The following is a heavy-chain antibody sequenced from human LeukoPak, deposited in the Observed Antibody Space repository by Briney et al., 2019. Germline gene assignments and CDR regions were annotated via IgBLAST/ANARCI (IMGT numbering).Heavy chain of an antibody. Sequence: PSETLSLTCTVSGGSISSSSYYWSWIRQPAGKGLEWIGRIHNSGSTKYNASLKSRVTMSVDTSKKQFSLKLRSVTAADTAVYYCASTDVSCSGPSCPNDAFDNWGQGTMVIVSS. D-gene: IGHD2-15*01. CDR1: GGSISSSSYY. CDR3: ASTDVSCSGPSCPNDAFDN. CDR2: IHNSGST. J-gene: IGHJ3*02. V-gene: IGHV4-61*02.